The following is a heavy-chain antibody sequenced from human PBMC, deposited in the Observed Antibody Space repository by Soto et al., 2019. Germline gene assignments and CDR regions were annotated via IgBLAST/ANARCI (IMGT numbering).Heavy chain of an antibody. CDR2: ISSGAITI. V-gene: IGHV3-11*01. Sequence: GSLRLSCAASGFTFSDYYMNWIRQAPGKGLEWVSYISSGAITIYYAYSVKGRFTISRDNAKNSLYLQMNSLRAEDTAVYYCAGQYGSSSVEFWGQGTLVTVSS. CDR1: GFTFSDYY. J-gene: IGHJ4*02. D-gene: IGHD6-6*01. CDR3: AGQYGSSSVEF.